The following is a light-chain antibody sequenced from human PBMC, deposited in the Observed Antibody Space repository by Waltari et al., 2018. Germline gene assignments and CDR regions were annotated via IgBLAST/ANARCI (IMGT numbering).Light chain of an antibody. CDR2: ATT. CDR3: QSYDSSLSGSV. J-gene: IGLJ1*01. V-gene: IGLV1-40*01. CDR1: SSNIGAGYA. Sequence: QSVLTQPPSVSGAPGQRVTISCTGRSSNIGAGYAVHWYQQLPGTAPKLLIYATTNRASGAPDRFSCSTSGTSAALAITGLQAEDEAADHCQSYDSSLSGSVFGTGTKVTVL.